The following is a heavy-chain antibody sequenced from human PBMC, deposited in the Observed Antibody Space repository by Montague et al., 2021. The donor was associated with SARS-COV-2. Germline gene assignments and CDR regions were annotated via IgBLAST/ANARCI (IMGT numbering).Heavy chain of an antibody. CDR3: ARKASRGITIFGVVTAPYYFDY. CDR2: IYYSGST. Sequence: SETLSLTRTVSGGSISSSSYYWGWIRQPPGKGLEWIGSIYYSGSTYYNPSLKSRVTISVDTSKNQFSLKLSSVTAADTAVYYCARKASRGITIFGVVTAPYYFDYWGQGTLVTVSS. J-gene: IGHJ4*02. CDR1: GGSISSSSYY. D-gene: IGHD3-3*01. V-gene: IGHV4-39*01.